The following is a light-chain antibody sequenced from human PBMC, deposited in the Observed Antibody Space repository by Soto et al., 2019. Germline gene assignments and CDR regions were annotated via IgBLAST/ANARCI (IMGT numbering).Light chain of an antibody. CDR1: QSVNSY. Sequence: EIVLTQSPATLSLSPGERATLSCRASQSVNSYLAWYQQKPGQAPRLLIYDASNRATGIATRFSGSGSGTDFTLTISSLEPEYFAVYYCQQRTNWPLTFGGGTRVEIK. V-gene: IGKV3-11*01. CDR3: QQRTNWPLT. J-gene: IGKJ4*01. CDR2: DAS.